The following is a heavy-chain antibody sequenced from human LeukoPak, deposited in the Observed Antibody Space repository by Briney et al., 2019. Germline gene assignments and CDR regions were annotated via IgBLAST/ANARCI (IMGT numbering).Heavy chain of an antibody. V-gene: IGHV2-5*02. CDR2: TYWDDDK. J-gene: IGHJ5*02. Sequence: KSGPTLGNPTQTLTLTCSFSTFSFSTSGVGVGWIRQPPGNALDWLALTYWDDDKLYSSSLESRRTITKDTPKHQVVLTMTNMDAVDTATYYCAHGLYNWFDPWGQGTLVIVSS. CDR1: TFSFSTSGVG. CDR3: AHGLYNWFDP.